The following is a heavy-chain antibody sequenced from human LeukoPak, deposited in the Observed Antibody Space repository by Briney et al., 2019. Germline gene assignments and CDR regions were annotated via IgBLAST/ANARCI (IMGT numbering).Heavy chain of an antibody. CDR2: IQPDGNDK. CDR1: GFTFNNYG. V-gene: IGHV3-30*02. J-gene: IGHJ4*02. CDR3: AKCDAVTEFDY. Sequence: GGSLRLSCAASGFTFNNYGMHWVRQAPGKGLEWVTLIQPDGNDKYYADSVKGRFTVSRDNSKNTLYLQLNSLRAEDTAVYYCAKCDAVTEFDYWGQGTLVTVSS. D-gene: IGHD2-21*02.